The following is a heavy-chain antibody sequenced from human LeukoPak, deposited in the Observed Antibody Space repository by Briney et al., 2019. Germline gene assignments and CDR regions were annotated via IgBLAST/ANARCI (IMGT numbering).Heavy chain of an antibody. CDR2: INHSGST. D-gene: IGHD3-3*01. V-gene: IGHV4-30-2*01. Sequence: SQTLSLTCAVSGGSISSGGYSWSWIRQPPGKGLEWIGEINHSGSTNYNPSLKSRVTISVDTSKNQFSLKLSSVTAADTAVYYCARGSDFWSGQNWFDPWGQGTLVTVSS. CDR3: ARGSDFWSGQNWFDP. CDR1: GGSISSGGYS. J-gene: IGHJ5*02.